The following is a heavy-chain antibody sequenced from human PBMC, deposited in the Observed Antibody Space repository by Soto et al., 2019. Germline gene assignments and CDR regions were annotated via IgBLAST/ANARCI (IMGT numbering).Heavy chain of an antibody. CDR1: GFTFSNYA. CDR3: VRTPYDYFYYYALGV. V-gene: IGHV3-23*01. CDR2: ITGSGTSS. J-gene: IGHJ6*02. Sequence: GESLRLSCSASGFTFSNYARSWVRKAPGQGLEWVAAITGSGTSSDYGDSLKGRFTIYRDNSKNSLFLQMNSLRAEGTAVYYCVRTPYDYFYYYALGVWGQGNTVTVSS.